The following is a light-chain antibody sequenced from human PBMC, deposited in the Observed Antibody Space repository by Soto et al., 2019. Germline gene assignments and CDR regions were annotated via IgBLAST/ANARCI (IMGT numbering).Light chain of an antibody. CDR2: DVS. Sequence: QSALTQPASVSGSPGQSITISCTGTSSDVGGYNYVSWYQQHPGKAPKLMIYDVSNRPAGVSNRFSGSKSGNTASLTISGLQAEDEADYDCSSYTSSSTLVVFGGGTKVTAL. CDR1: SSDVGGYNY. CDR3: SSYTSSSTLVV. V-gene: IGLV2-14*01. J-gene: IGLJ2*01.